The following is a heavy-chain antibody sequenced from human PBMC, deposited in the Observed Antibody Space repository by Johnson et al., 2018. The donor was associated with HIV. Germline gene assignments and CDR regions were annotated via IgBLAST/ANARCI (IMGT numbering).Heavy chain of an antibody. CDR2: IWYDGSNK. J-gene: IGHJ3*02. CDR3: AKDNGARGYDFWNGFLPSALDI. CDR1: GFTFSSYG. D-gene: IGHD3-3*01. Sequence: HVQLVESGGGVVQPGRSLRLSCAASGFTFSSYGMHWVRQAPGKGLEWVAVIWYDGSNKYYVDSVKGRFTISRDNSKNTLYMQMNSLRAEDTAVYYCAKDNGARGYDFWNGFLPSALDIWGQGTMVTVSS. V-gene: IGHV3-33*06.